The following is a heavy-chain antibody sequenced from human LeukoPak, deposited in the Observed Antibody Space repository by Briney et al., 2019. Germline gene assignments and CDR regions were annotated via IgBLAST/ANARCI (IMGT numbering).Heavy chain of an antibody. CDR3: AKDDYYDSSGYFDY. J-gene: IGHJ4*02. V-gene: IGHV3-23*01. CDR1: GFTFSSYG. CDR2: ISGSGGST. Sequence: GGSLRLSCAASGFTFSSYGMSWVRQAPGKGLEWVSAISGSGGSTYYADSVKGRFTISRDNSKNTLYLQMSSLRAEDTAVYYCAKDDYYDSSGYFDYWGQGTLVTVSS. D-gene: IGHD3-22*01.